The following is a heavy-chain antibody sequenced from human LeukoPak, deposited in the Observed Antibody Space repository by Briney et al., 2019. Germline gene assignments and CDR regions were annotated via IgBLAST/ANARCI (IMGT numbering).Heavy chain of an antibody. CDR2: FDPEDGET. CDR3: ATASSGYRYYYCGMDV. CDR1: GYTLTELS. D-gene: IGHD5-12*01. V-gene: IGHV1-24*01. Sequence: GASVKVSCKVSGYTLTELSMHWVRQAPGKGLEWMGGFDPEDGETIYAQKFQGRVTMTEDTSTDTAYMELSSLRSEDTAVYYCATASSGYRYYYCGMDVWGQGTTVTVSS. J-gene: IGHJ6*02.